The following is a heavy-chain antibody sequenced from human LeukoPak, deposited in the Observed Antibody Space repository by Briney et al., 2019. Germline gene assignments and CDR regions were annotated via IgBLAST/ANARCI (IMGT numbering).Heavy chain of an antibody. J-gene: IGHJ6*03. CDR1: GYTFTGYY. V-gene: IGHV1-2*06. Sequence: GASVKVSCKASGYTFTGYYMHWVRQAPGQGLEWMGRINPNSGGTNYAQKFQGRVTMTRDTSISTAYMELSRLRSDDTAVYYCATASRGCGGDCRRDYYMDVWGKGTTVTVSS. CDR2: INPNSGGT. CDR3: ATASRGCGGDCRRDYYMDV. D-gene: IGHD2-21*01.